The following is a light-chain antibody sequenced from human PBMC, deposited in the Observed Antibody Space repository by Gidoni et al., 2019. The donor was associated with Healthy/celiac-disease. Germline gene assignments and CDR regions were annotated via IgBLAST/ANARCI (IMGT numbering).Light chain of an antibody. CDR1: QSISSY. CDR2: AAS. Sequence: DIQMTQSPSSLSASVGDRVNITCRASQSISSYFNWYQQKPVKDPKLMIYAASSLQSGVPSRFSGSGSGTDLTLTISSLQPEDFATYYCQQSYSTPWTFGQGTKVEIK. J-gene: IGKJ1*01. CDR3: QQSYSTPWT. V-gene: IGKV1-39*01.